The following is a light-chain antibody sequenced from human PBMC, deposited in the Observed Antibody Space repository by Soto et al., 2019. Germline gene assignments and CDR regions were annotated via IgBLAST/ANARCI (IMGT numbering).Light chain of an antibody. Sequence: QPVLTQPASVSGSPGQSITISCTGTSSDVGGYNYVSWYQHHPGKAPKRMIHDVSNRPSGVSNRFSGSKSGNTASLTISGLQAEDEADYYCSSYIPNNSTDVFGTGTKLTVL. J-gene: IGLJ1*01. CDR1: SSDVGGYNY. CDR3: SSYIPNNSTDV. V-gene: IGLV2-14*03. CDR2: DVS.